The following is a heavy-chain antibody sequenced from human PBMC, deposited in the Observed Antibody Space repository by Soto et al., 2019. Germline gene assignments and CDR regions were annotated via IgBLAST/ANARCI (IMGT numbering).Heavy chain of an antibody. CDR1: GGSISSSSYY. J-gene: IGHJ4*02. CDR2: IYYSGST. Sequence: QLQLQESGPGLVKPSETLSLTCTVSGGSISSSSYYWGWIRQPPGKGLEWIGSIYYSGSTYYNPSLKSRVTISVDTSKNQFSLKLSSVTAADTAVYYCARPSVSEPTSGYYHYYFDYWGQGTLVTVSS. V-gene: IGHV4-39*01. D-gene: IGHD3-3*01. CDR3: ARPSVSEPTSGYYHYYFDY.